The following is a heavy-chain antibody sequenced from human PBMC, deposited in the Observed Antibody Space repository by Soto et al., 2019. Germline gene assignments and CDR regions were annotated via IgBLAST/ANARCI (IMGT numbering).Heavy chain of an antibody. CDR1: GFTFNIFA. CDR2: IGGGDT. CDR3: AKDRMDHNSVWDPFDI. V-gene: IGHV3-23*01. J-gene: IGHJ3*02. Sequence: GGSLRLSCATSGFTFNIFAMTWVRQAPGKGLEWVTSIGGGDTYYAESVKGRFIIARDDSKNMVFLQMTSLGAEDTAIYYCAKDRMDHNSVWDPFDIWGQGTAVTVSS. D-gene: IGHD1-20*01.